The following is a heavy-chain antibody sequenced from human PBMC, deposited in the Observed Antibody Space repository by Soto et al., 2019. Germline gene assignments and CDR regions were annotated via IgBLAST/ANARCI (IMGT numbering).Heavy chain of an antibody. Sequence: SVKVSCKASGGTFSSYAISWVRQAPGQGLEWMGGIIPIFGTANYAQKFQGRVTITADESTSTAYMELSRLNSEDTAVYYCARDARTSGNYVWFDPWGQGALVTVSS. D-gene: IGHD1-26*01. CDR2: IIPIFGTA. V-gene: IGHV1-69*13. CDR1: GGTFSSYA. J-gene: IGHJ5*02. CDR3: ARDARTSGNYVWFDP.